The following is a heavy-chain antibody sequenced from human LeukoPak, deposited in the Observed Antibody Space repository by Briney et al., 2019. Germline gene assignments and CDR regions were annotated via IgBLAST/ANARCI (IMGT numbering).Heavy chain of an antibody. J-gene: IGHJ4*02. CDR3: AKMSQYDSSGYYRGRGIDY. V-gene: IGHV3-23*01. CDR1: GFTFSSYA. Sequence: GGPLRLSCAASGFTFSSYAMTWVRQAPGKGLEWVSAMRTSGGSTYYADSVKGRFTISRDNSKNTLYLQMNSLRAEDTAVYYCAKMSQYDSSGYYRGRGIDYWGQGTRVP. CDR2: MRTSGGST. D-gene: IGHD3-22*01.